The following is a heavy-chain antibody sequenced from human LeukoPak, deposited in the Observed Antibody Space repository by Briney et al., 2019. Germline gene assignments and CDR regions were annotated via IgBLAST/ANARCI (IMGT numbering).Heavy chain of an antibody. CDR3: PRGREYQLRLYYYYMDV. CDR1: GYTFTSYD. Sequence: ASVKVSCKASGYTFTSYDINWVRQATGQGLEWMGWMNPNSGNTGYAQKFQGRVTMTRNTSISTAYMELSSLRSEDTAVYYCPRGREYQLRLYYYYMDVWGKGTTGTVS. V-gene: IGHV1-8*01. CDR2: MNPNSGNT. J-gene: IGHJ6*03. D-gene: IGHD2-2*01.